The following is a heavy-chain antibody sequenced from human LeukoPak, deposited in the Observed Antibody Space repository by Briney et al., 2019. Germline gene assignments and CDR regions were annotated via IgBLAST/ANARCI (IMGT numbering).Heavy chain of an antibody. Sequence: PGGSLRLSCAASGFTFSSYAMSWVRQAPGKGLEWVSGISWNSGSIGYADSVKGRFTISRDNAKNSLYLQMNSLRAEDTALYYCAKEQGSGYYTPYGIDYWGQGTLVTVSS. V-gene: IGHV3-9*01. D-gene: IGHD3-3*01. CDR2: ISWNSGSI. CDR3: AKEQGSGYYTPYGIDY. CDR1: GFTFSSYA. J-gene: IGHJ4*02.